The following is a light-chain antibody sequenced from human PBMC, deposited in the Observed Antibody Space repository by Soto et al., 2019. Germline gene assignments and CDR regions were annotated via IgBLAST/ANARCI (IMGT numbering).Light chain of an antibody. CDR2: GAS. CDR3: QQYGSSGT. V-gene: IGKV3-20*01. J-gene: IGKJ1*01. CDR1: QSVSNY. Sequence: DIVLTQSPATLSLSPGDRATLSCRASQSVSNYLAWYQQKPGQAPRLLIYGASSRATGIPDRFSGSGSGTDFTLTISRLEPEDFAVYYCQQYGSSGTFGQGTKVDIK.